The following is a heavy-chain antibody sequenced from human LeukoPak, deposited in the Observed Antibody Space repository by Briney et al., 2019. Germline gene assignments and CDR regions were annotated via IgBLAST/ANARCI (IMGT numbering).Heavy chain of an antibody. Sequence: SETLSLTCTVSGGSISSSSYYWGWIRQPPGKGLEWIGSILYSGSAYYNPSLRSRVTMSIDTSENQFSLRLSSVTAADTAVYSCASPYGDCVSTSFDSWGQGTLVTVSS. CDR1: GGSISSSSYY. V-gene: IGHV4-39*01. CDR3: ASPYGDCVSTSFDS. CDR2: ILYSGSA. D-gene: IGHD4-17*01. J-gene: IGHJ4*02.